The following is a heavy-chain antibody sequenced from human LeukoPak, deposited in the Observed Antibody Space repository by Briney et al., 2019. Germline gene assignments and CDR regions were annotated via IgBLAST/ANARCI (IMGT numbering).Heavy chain of an antibody. Sequence: SVKVSCKASGGTFSSYAISWVRQAPGQGLEWMGRIIPIFGTANYAQKFQGRVTITTDESTSTAYMELSSLRSEDTAVYYCARDRIVGATVPFDHWGQGTLVTVSS. CDR3: ARDRIVGATVPFDH. J-gene: IGHJ4*02. CDR1: GGTFSSYA. D-gene: IGHD1-26*01. V-gene: IGHV1-69*05. CDR2: IIPIFGTA.